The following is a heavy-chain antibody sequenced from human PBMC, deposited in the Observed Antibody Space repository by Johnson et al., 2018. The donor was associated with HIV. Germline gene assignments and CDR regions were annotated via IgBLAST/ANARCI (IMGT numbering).Heavy chain of an antibody. J-gene: IGHJ3*02. Sequence: VQLVESGGGLVQPWGSLRLSCAASGFTFDDCGMSWVRQGPGKGLEWVSGLNWNGGSTGYADSVKGRFTISRDNAKNSLYLQMNSLRAEDTALYYCARWIRYCGGDCYDVFDIWGQGTKVTVSS. V-gene: IGHV3-20*04. D-gene: IGHD2-21*02. CDR3: ARWIRYCGGDCYDVFDI. CDR1: GFTFDDCG. CDR2: LNWNGGST.